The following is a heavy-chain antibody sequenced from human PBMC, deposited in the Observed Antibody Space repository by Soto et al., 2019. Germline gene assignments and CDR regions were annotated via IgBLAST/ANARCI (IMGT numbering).Heavy chain of an antibody. J-gene: IGHJ6*02. CDR2: IYYSGST. Sequence: QVQLQESGPGLVKPSQTLSLTCTVSGGSIKNGDYYWGWIRQPPGKGLEWIGFIYYSGSTSYNPPLKSRVTLSVDTSYNQFSLMLNSVTAADTAVYYCARAAGPYDYGVDVWGQGPTVIVSS. V-gene: IGHV4-30-4*01. CDR1: GGSIKNGDYY. D-gene: IGHD6-19*01. CDR3: ARAAGPYDYGVDV.